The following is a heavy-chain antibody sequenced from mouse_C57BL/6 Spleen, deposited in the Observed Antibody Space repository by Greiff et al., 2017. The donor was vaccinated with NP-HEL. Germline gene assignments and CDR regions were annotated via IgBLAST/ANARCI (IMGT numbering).Heavy chain of an antibody. D-gene: IGHD1-1*01. J-gene: IGHJ2*01. V-gene: IGHV1-82*01. CDR3: ARAVVTYFDY. CDR1: GYAFSSSW. CDR2: IYPGDGDT. Sequence: QVQLQHSGPELVKPGASVKISCKASGYAFSSSWMNWVKQRPGKGLEWIGRIYPGDGDTNYNGKFKGKATLTADKSSSTAYMQLSSLTSEDSAVYFCARAVVTYFDYWGQGTTLTVSS.